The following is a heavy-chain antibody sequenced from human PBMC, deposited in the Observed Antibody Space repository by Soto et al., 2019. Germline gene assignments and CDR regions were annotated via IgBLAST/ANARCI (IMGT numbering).Heavy chain of an antibody. V-gene: IGHV1-2*04. CDR3: ARADRYNWNYDSSWFDP. Sequence: GASVKVSCKASGYTFTGYYMHWVRQAPGQGLEWMGWINPNSGGTNYAQKFQGWVTMTRDTSISTAYMELSRLRSDDTAVYYCARADRYNWNYDSSWFDPWGQGTLVTVSS. D-gene: IGHD1-7*01. CDR1: GYTFTGYY. J-gene: IGHJ5*02. CDR2: INPNSGGT.